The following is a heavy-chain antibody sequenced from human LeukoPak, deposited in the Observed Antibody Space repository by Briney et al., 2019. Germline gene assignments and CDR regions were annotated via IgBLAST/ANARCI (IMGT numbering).Heavy chain of an antibody. V-gene: IGHV1-2*02. J-gene: IGHJ4*02. CDR2: INPNSGGT. D-gene: IGHD6-13*01. CDR3: ARGDSLQSSWYDY. Sequence: GASVKVSCKASGYTSTGYYMHWVRQAPGQGLEWMGWINPNSGGTNYAQKFQGRVTMTRDTSISTAYMELSRLRSDDTAVYYCARGDSLQSSWYDYWGQGTQVTVFS. CDR1: GYTSTGYY.